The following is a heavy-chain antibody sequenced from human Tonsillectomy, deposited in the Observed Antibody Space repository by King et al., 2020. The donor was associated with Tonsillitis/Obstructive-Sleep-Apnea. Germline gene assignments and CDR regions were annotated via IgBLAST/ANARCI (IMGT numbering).Heavy chain of an antibody. Sequence: VQLVESGGGVVQPGRSLRLSCAASGFTFSSFGMHWVRQAPGKGLVWVAIIWYDGSNKYYADSVKGRFTISRDNSKNTLYLQMNSLRAEDTAVYYCARDGYCSSTSCQFDYWGQGTLVTVSS. CDR2: IWYDGSNK. CDR1: GFTFSSFG. J-gene: IGHJ4*02. V-gene: IGHV3-33*01. CDR3: ARDGYCSSTSCQFDY. D-gene: IGHD2-2*03.